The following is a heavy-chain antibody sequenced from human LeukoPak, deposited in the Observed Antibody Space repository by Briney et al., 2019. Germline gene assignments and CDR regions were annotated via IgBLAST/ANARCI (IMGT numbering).Heavy chain of an antibody. J-gene: IGHJ1*01. CDR3: AKDGHYDSSGFTLQY. Sequence: GALRPLCCGPGITLNKYAITLVRQAPGKGLELGPNISSSGANTYYADSVRGRFTISRDNSKNTLYLQMNSLRAEDTAVYYCAKDGHYDSSGFTLQYWGQGTLVTVSS. D-gene: IGHD3-22*01. CDR1: GITLNKYA. V-gene: IGHV3-23*01. CDR2: ISSSGANT.